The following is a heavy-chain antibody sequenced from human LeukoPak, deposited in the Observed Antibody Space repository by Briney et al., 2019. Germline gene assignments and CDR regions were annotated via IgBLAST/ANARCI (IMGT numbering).Heavy chain of an antibody. J-gene: IGHJ4*02. CDR2: IDTTTGNP. D-gene: IGHD3-10*01. V-gene: IGHV7-4-1*02. CDR1: GYPFSAHF. CDR3: VRGTPTPGMDY. Sequence: ASVTVSFTASGYPFSAHFLNWVRQAPGQGLEWMGNIDTTTGNPRYAQDFTGRFVFSLDTSVSTAYLQITSLKADDTAAYYCVRGTPTPGMDYWGQGTQVTVSS.